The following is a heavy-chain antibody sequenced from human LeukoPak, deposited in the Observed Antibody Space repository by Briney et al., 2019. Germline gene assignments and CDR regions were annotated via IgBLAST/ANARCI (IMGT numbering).Heavy chain of an antibody. V-gene: IGHV3-48*01. D-gene: IGHD2-2*02. CDR3: ARDPIPGYDLYYFDC. CDR1: GSTFSVHT. CDR2: ISNTGSVI. J-gene: IGHJ4*02. Sequence: QPGGSLRLSCAASGSTFSVHTMNWVRQAPGKGLEWISYISNTGSVIYYADSVKGRFTISRDNSKNTLYLQMNSLRAEDTAVYYCARDPIPGYDLYYFDCWGQGTLVTVSS.